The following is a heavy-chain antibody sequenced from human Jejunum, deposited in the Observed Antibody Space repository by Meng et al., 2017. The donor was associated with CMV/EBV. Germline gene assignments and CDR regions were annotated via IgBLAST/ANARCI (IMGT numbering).Heavy chain of an antibody. CDR3: ARGYIWNYVGVFGDV. D-gene: IGHD1-7*01. CDR1: GFSFSDYD. J-gene: IGHJ6*02. Sequence: GFSFSDYDMGWIRQAPGKGLEWVSYIRSSGTSKYYADSVKGRFTISRDNAKNSLYLQVNSLRAEDTAVYYCARGYIWNYVGVFGDVWGQGTTVTVSS. CDR2: IRSSGTSK. V-gene: IGHV3-11*01.